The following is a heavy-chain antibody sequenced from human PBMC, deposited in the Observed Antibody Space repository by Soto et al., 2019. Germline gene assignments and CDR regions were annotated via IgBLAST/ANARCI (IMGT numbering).Heavy chain of an antibody. CDR1: GGTFSSYA. CDR3: ARELGRLGSSGAFDY. D-gene: IGHD6-6*01. J-gene: IGHJ4*02. CDR2: IIPIFGTA. Sequence: SVKVSCKASGGTFSSYAISWVRQAPGQGLEWMGGIIPIFGTANYAQKFQGRVTITADESTSTAYMELSSLRSEDTAVYYCARELGRLGSSGAFDYWGQGTLVTVSS. V-gene: IGHV1-69*13.